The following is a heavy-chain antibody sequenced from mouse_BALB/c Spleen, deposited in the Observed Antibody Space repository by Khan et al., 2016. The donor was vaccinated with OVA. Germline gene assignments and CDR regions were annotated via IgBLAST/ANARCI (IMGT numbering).Heavy chain of an antibody. J-gene: IGHJ4*01. V-gene: IGHV2-6*03. CDR1: GFSLTSYG. CDR3: ARWFDGYSSLYAMDY. CDR2: IWSDGST. Sequence: QVQLKESGPGLVAPSQSLSITCTVSGFSLTSYGVSWVRQPPGKGLEWLVVIWSDGSTNYNSVLKSRLSISKDNSKSQVFLKMNSLQTDDTAIYYCARWFDGYSSLYAMDYWGQGTSVTVSS. D-gene: IGHD2-3*01.